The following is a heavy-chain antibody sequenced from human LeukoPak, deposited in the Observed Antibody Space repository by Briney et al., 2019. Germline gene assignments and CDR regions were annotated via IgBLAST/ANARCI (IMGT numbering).Heavy chain of an antibody. V-gene: IGHV3-7*01. CDR2: IKHDGSEK. J-gene: IGHJ4*02. Sequence: PGGSLRLSCAASGFTFSSYWMSWVRQAPGKGLEWVAHIKHDGSEKYYVDSVKGRFAISRDNGKNSLYLQMNSLRVEDMAVYYCARAPREWLLGYHFEYWGQGTLVTVSS. CDR3: ARAPREWLLGYHFEY. D-gene: IGHD3-3*01. CDR1: GFTFSSYW.